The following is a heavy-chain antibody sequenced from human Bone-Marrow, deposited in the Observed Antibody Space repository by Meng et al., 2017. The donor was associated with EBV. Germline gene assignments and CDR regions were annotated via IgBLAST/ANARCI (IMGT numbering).Heavy chain of an antibody. CDR1: GFSLSPMGVG. Sequence: QITFKGPCPTLVNPTQTLTLTCTFSGFSLSPMGVGVGWIRQPPGKALEWLALIYWDDDKRYSPSLKSRLTITKDTSKNQVVLTMTNMDPVDTATYYCAHLGDFDWSTPVDYWGQGTLVTVSS. CDR3: AHLGDFDWSTPVDY. CDR2: IYWDDDK. J-gene: IGHJ4*02. D-gene: IGHD3-9*01. V-gene: IGHV2-5*02.